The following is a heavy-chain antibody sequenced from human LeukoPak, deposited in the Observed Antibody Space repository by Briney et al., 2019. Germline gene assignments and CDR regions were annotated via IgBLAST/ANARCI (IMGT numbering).Heavy chain of an antibody. CDR1: GGYFSGYY. V-gene: IGHV4-34*01. Sequence: SETLSLTCTVYGGYFSGYYWSWIRQPPGKGLEWIGEINHSGSTNYNPSLKSRVTISVDTSKNQFSLKLSSVTAADTAVYYCARAMVRGSVWFDPWGQGTLVTVSS. CDR2: INHSGST. CDR3: ARAMVRGSVWFDP. D-gene: IGHD3-10*01. J-gene: IGHJ5*02.